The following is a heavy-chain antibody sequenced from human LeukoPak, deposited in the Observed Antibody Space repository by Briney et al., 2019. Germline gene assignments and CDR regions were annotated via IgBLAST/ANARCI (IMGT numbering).Heavy chain of an antibody. J-gene: IGHJ4*02. D-gene: IGHD1-7*01. V-gene: IGHV1-18*01. CDR1: GYTFTSYG. Sequence: ASVKVSCKASGYTFTSYGISWVRQAPGQGLEWMGWISAYNDNTNYAQKLQGRVTMTTDTSTSTAYMELRSLRSDDTAVYYCARDRGLELRAAYFDYWGQGTLVTVSS. CDR2: ISAYNDNT. CDR3: ARDRGLELRAAYFDY.